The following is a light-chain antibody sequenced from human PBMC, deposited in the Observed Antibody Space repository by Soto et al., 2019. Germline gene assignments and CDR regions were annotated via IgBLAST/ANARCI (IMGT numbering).Light chain of an antibody. J-gene: IGKJ2*01. CDR3: QQFIAYPHT. CDR1: QAITNY. Sequence: AIHLTQSPSSLSASVGDRVTITCRASQAITNYLAWYQQRPGKPPKVLIYDASALISGVPSRFSGSGCGTDFTLTISIRQPEDFATDYCQQFIAYPHTLGQGTNLEVK. V-gene: IGKV1-13*02. CDR2: DAS.